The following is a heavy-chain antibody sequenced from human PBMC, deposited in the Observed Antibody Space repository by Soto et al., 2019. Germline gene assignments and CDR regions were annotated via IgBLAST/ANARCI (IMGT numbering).Heavy chain of an antibody. Sequence: QVHLQESGPGLVKPSQTLSLTCTVSGGSISSAGYYWSWIRQHPGKGLEWIGYIYYSGSTYYNPSLKSRVTISVDPSKNQFSLKLTSVTAADTAVYYCARVYYSSGRSLDYWGQGTLVTVSS. D-gene: IGHD3-10*01. CDR3: ARVYYSSGRSLDY. V-gene: IGHV4-31*03. CDR2: IYYSGST. J-gene: IGHJ4*02. CDR1: GGSISSAGYY.